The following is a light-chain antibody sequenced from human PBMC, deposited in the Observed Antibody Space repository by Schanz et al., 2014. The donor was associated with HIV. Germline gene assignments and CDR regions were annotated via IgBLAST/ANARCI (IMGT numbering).Light chain of an antibody. Sequence: QSALTQPASVSGSPGQSITVSCTGSNNDIGSYTYVAWYQQYPGKAPKTVIYEVNRRPSGVPDRFSGSKSGNTASLSISGLQAEDEADYYCCSYAGSYFFWVFGGGTKVTVL. J-gene: IGLJ3*02. CDR3: CSYAGSYFFWV. CDR2: EVN. CDR1: NNDIGSYTY. V-gene: IGLV2-11*01.